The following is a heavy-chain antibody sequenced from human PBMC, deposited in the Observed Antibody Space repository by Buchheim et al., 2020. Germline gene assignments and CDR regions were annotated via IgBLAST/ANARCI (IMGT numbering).Heavy chain of an antibody. J-gene: IGHJ4*02. CDR2: ISGSGGST. V-gene: IGHV3-23*01. CDR3: AKDLRAFVVVTFETYFDY. Sequence: EVQLLESGGGLVQPGGSLRLSCAASGFTFSSYAMSWVRQAPGKGLEWVSAISGSGGSTYYADSVKGRFTISRDNSKNTLYLPMNSLRAEDTAVYYCAKDLRAFVVVTFETYFDYWGQGTL. CDR1: GFTFSSYA. D-gene: IGHD2-15*01.